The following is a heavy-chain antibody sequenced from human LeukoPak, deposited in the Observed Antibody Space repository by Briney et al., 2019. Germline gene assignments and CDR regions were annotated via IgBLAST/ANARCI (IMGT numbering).Heavy chain of an antibody. D-gene: IGHD3-16*01. V-gene: IGHV1-46*01. Sequence: AASVKVSCKASGYTFTRYYIHWVRQAPGQGFEWMGIINPSGGSTSYAQKLQGRVTMTTDTSTSTAYMDLRSLRSDDTAVYYCARLGVDGFYYGMDVWGRGTTVTVSS. CDR2: INPSGGST. CDR3: ARLGVDGFYYGMDV. CDR1: GYTFTRYY. J-gene: IGHJ6*02.